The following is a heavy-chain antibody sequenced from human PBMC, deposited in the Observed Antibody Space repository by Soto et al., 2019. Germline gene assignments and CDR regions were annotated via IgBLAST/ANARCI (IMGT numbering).Heavy chain of an antibody. D-gene: IGHD2-2*01. CDR1: GYSFTSYW. CDR3: ARQYCISTSCYVGSAF. V-gene: IGHV5-10-1*01. CDR2: IDPSDSYT. Sequence: GESLKISCKGSGYSFTSYWISWVRQMPGKGLEWMGRIDPSDSYTNYSPSFQGHVTMSADKSISTAYLQWSSLKASDTAMYYCARQYCISTSCYVGSAFWGQGTLVTVSS. J-gene: IGHJ4*02.